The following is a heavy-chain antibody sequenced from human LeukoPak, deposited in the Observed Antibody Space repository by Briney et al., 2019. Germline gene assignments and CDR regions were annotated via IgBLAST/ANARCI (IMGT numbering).Heavy chain of an antibody. CDR3: AKETGWSPLGEDDH. Sequence: GGSLRLSCAASGFIFSNYAMTWVRQAPGRGLEWVAGISGSAGSSYADSVKGRFTISRDNSKNTLYLQLNSLTGEDTAVYFCAKETGWSPLGEDDHWGQGILVSVSS. J-gene: IGHJ4*02. CDR2: ISGSAGS. CDR1: GFIFSNYA. D-gene: IGHD3-16*01. V-gene: IGHV3-23*01.